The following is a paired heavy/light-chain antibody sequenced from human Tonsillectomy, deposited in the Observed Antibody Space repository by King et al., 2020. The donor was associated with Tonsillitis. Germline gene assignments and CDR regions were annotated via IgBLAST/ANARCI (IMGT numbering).Heavy chain of an antibody. CDR1: GFTFSDYY. CDR3: ARDRRGYSAHDSSDTDY. J-gene: IGHJ4*02. CDR2: ISSTSYT. V-gene: IGHV3-11*06. D-gene: IGHD5-12*01. Sequence: QVQLVESGGGLVKPGGSLRLSCAASGFTFSDYYMSWIRQAPGKGLEWVSYISSTSYTNYADSVKGRFTISRDNAKNSLYLQMNSLRAEDTAVYYCARDRRGYSAHDSSDTDYWGQGTLVTVSS.
Light chain of an antibody. CDR3: QSFDSSNHWV. V-gene: IGLV6-57*02. CDR2: DDN. CDR1: SGSIASNY. J-gene: IGLJ3*02. Sequence: NFILTQPHSVSESPGKTVTISCTGSSGSIASNYVQWYQQRPGSAPTTVIYDDNQRPSGVPDRFSGSIDSSSNSASLTISGLKTEDEADYYCQSFDSSNHWVFGGGTKLTVL.